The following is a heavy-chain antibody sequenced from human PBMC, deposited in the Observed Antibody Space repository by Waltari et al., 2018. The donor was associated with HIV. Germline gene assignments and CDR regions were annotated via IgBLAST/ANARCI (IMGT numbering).Heavy chain of an antibody. J-gene: IGHJ3*01. CDR2: GIDDSSFI. D-gene: IGHD2-21*02. CDR3: GAFLCAEDCRDGFDV. Sequence: ESGGGRAKPGGTLKLSCSGSGFTFKTYSVRWIRPTPGREQEWISSGIDDSSFIYYADSVKGRLTVSRDNVRNSVFLQINDVRAEDTATYFCGAFLCAEDCRDGFDVWGQGTMVTVS. V-gene: IGHV3-21*06. CDR1: GFTFKTYS.